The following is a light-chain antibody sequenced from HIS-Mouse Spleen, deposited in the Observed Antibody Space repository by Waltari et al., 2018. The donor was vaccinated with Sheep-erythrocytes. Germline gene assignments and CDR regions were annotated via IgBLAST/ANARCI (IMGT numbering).Light chain of an antibody. CDR3: SSDTSSSTPVV. Sequence: QSALTQPASVSGSPGQSITISCTGTSSDVGGYNYVSWYQQHPGKAPKLMMYDVSNRPAGVSNRFSGSQSGNTASLTISGLQAEDEADYYCSSDTSSSTPVVFGGGTKLTVL. J-gene: IGLJ2*01. CDR1: SSDVGGYNY. CDR2: DVS. V-gene: IGLV2-14*03.